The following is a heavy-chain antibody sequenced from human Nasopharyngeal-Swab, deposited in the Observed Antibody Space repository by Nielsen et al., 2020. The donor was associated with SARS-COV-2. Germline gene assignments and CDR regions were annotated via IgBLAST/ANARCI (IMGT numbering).Heavy chain of an antibody. CDR1: GFTFNNYN. Sequence: GESLKISCAASGFTFNNYNFNWVRQAQGKGMEWVSSISSSSSYIYYADSVKGRFTISRDYAKNPLYLQMNSLRAEDTAVYYCARDGLDYDFWSAYFMDVWGQGTTVTVSS. D-gene: IGHD3-3*01. CDR2: ISSSSSYI. J-gene: IGHJ6*02. V-gene: IGHV3-21*01. CDR3: ARDGLDYDFWSAYFMDV.